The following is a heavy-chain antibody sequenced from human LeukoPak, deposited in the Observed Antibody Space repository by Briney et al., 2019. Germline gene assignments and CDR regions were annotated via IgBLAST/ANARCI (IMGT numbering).Heavy chain of an antibody. Sequence: PSETLSLTCTVSGGSISSDTYYWNWIRQPAGKELEWIGRMYTSGSSNYNPSLKSRVTISGDTSKNQFSLKLSSVTAADTAVYYCARGGLRLSYYYMDVWGKGTTVTVSS. J-gene: IGHJ6*03. CDR3: ARGGLRLSYYYMDV. CDR1: GGSISSDTYY. V-gene: IGHV4-61*02. CDR2: MYTSGSS. D-gene: IGHD5-12*01.